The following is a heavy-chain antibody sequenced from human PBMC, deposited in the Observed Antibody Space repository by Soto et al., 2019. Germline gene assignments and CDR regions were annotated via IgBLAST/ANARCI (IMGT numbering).Heavy chain of an antibody. D-gene: IGHD6-6*01. V-gene: IGHV3-23*01. CDR3: AKLLLYTSSSPYFDY. Sequence: AGGSLRLSCAASGFTFSSYAMSWVRQAPGKGLEWVSAIDGSGVNTFYTDSVKGRFTISRDNSKNMLYLQMNSLRAEDTGLYYCAKLLLYTSSSPYFDYWGQGTLVTVSS. CDR1: GFTFSSYA. CDR2: IDGSGVNT. J-gene: IGHJ4*02.